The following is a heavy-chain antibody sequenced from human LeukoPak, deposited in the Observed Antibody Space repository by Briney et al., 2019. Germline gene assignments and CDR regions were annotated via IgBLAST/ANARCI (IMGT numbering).Heavy chain of an antibody. CDR2: ISSSGSRIT. J-gene: IGHJ4*02. D-gene: IGHD1-26*01. CDR1: GFTFSDYY. V-gene: IGHV3-11*01. CDR3: AKGQEWELPSYFDY. Sequence: PGGSLRLSCAASGFTFSDYYMSWIRQAPGKGLEWVSYISSSGSRITYYADSVKGRFTISRDNSKNTLYLQMNSLRAEDTAVYYCAKGQEWELPSYFDYWGQGTLVTVS.